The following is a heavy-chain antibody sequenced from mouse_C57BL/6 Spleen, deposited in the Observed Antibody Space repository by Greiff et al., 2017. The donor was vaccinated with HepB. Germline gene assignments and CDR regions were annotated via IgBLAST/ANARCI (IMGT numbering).Heavy chain of an antibody. V-gene: IGHV14-1*01. D-gene: IGHD2-4*01. CDR2: IDPEDGDT. Sequence: VQLQQSGAELVRPGASVKLSCTASGFNIKDYYMHWVKQRPEQGLEWIGRIDPEDGDTEYAPKFQGKATMTADTSSNTAYLQLSSLTSEDTAVYYCTTGGLRGNYYFDYWGQGTTLTVSS. J-gene: IGHJ2*01. CDR1: GFNIKDYY. CDR3: TTGGLRGNYYFDY.